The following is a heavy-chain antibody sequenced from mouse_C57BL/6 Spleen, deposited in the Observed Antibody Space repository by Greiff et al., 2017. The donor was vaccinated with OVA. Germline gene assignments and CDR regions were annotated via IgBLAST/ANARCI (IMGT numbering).Heavy chain of an antibody. CDR3: ASIVTPYYYAMDY. V-gene: IGHV5-17*01. CDR1: GFTFSDYG. Sequence: EVNVVESGGGLVKPGGSLKLSCAASGFTFSDYGMHWVRQAPEKGLEWVAYISSGSSTIYYADTVKGRFTISRDNAKNTLFLQMTSLRSEDTAMYYCASIVTPYYYAMDYWGQGTSVTVSS. J-gene: IGHJ4*01. CDR2: ISSGSSTI. D-gene: IGHD2-5*01.